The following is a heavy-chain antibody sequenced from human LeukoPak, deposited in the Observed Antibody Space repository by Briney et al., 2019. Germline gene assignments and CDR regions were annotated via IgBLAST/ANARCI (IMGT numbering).Heavy chain of an antibody. D-gene: IGHD6-13*01. J-gene: IGHJ4*02. CDR1: GYTFTDYY. CDR2: INPNSGDT. Sequence: ASVKVSCKASGYTFTDYYINWVRQAPGQGLEWIGWINPNSGDTNYAQKFQDRVTMTRDTSISTAYIELNFLRSDDTAVYYCARNGQQLYSDYWGQGTLVIVSS. V-gene: IGHV1-2*02. CDR3: ARNGQQLYSDY.